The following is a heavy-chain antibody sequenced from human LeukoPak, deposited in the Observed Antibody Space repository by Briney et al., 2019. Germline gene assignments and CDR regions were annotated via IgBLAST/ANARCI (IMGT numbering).Heavy chain of an antibody. CDR2: MNPNSGNT. CDR3: ARDVSVAAAGLVGY. V-gene: IGHV1-8*01. Sequence: ASVKVSCKASGYTFTSYDINWVRQATGQGLEWMGWMNPNSGNTGYAQKFQGRVTMTRNTSISTAYMELSSLRSEDTAVYYCARDVSVAAAGLVGYWGQGTLVTVSS. J-gene: IGHJ4*02. CDR1: GYTFTSYD. D-gene: IGHD6-13*01.